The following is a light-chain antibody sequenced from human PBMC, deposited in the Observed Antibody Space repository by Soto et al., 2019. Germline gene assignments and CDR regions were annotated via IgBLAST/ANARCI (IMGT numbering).Light chain of an antibody. CDR2: EVS. J-gene: IGLJ2*01. V-gene: IGLV2-23*02. CDR3: CSYAGSSTVI. Sequence: QSALTQPASVSGSPGQSITISCTGTSSDVGSYNIVSWYQQHPGKAPKLMISEVSKRPSGVSNRFSGSKSGNMASLTISGLQPEDEADYYCCSYAGSSTVIFGGGTKLTVL. CDR1: SSDVGSYNI.